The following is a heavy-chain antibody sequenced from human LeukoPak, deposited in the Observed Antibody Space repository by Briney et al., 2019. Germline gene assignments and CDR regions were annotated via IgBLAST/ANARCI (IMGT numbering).Heavy chain of an antibody. CDR1: GGTFSSYA. CDR2: IIPIFGTA. V-gene: IGHV1-69*13. D-gene: IGHD2-15*01. Sequence: GASVKVSCKASGGTFSSYAISWVRQAPGQGLEWMGGIIPIFGTANYAQKFQGRVTITADESTSTAYMELSSLRSEDTAVYYCARDRVVRGNWFDPWDQGTLVTVSS. J-gene: IGHJ5*02. CDR3: ARDRVVRGNWFDP.